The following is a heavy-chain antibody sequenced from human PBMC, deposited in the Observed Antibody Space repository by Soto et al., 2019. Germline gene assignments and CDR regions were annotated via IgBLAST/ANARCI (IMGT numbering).Heavy chain of an antibody. V-gene: IGHV4-39*01. CDR2: IYYSGST. Sequence: QLQLQESGPGLVKPSETLSLTCTVSGGSISSSSYYWGWIRQPPGKGLEWIGSIYYSGSTYYNPSLKSRVTISVDTSKNQFSLKLSSVTAADTAVYYCASWAGDSYGMDVWGQGTTVTVSS. CDR1: GGSISSSSYY. J-gene: IGHJ6*02. CDR3: ASWAGDSYGMDV. D-gene: IGHD3-16*01.